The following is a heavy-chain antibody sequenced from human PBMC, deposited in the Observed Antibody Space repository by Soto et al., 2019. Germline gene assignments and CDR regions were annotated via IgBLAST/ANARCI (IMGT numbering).Heavy chain of an antibody. J-gene: IGHJ4*02. CDR3: ARAPTHSSSSLGLTYYFDY. CDR1: GGSFSGYY. Sequence: SETLSLTCAVYGGSFSGYYWSWIRQPPGKGLEWIGEINHSGSTNYNPSLKSRVTISVDTSKNQFSLKLSSVTAADTAVYYCARAPTHSSSSLGLTYYFDYWGQGTLVTVS. V-gene: IGHV4-34*01. D-gene: IGHD6-6*01. CDR2: INHSGST.